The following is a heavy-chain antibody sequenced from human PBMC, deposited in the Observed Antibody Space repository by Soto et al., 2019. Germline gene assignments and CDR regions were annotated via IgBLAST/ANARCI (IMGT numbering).Heavy chain of an antibody. Sequence: ASVKVSCKASGYTFTSYAMQWVRQAPGQRLEWMGWINAGNGNTKYSQKFQGRVTITRDTSASTAYMELSSLRSEDTAVYYCARGASMVRGVILDAFDIWGQGTMVTVSS. CDR2: INAGNGNT. V-gene: IGHV1-3*01. CDR3: ARGASMVRGVILDAFDI. D-gene: IGHD3-10*01. J-gene: IGHJ3*02. CDR1: GYTFTSYA.